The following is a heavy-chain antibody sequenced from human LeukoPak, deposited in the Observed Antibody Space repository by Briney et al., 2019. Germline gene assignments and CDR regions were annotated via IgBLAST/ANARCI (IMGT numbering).Heavy chain of an antibody. CDR2: ISSSGSTI. D-gene: IGHD3-10*01. CDR1: GFTFSSYE. Sequence: GGSLRLSCAASGFTFSSYEMNWVRQAPGKGLEWVSYISSSGSTIYYADSVKGRFTISRDNAKNSLYLQMNSLRVEDTAIYYCAKVAKYYYGSETYYFFEHWGQGTPVTASS. V-gene: IGHV3-48*03. J-gene: IGHJ4*02. CDR3: AKVAKYYYGSETYYFFEH.